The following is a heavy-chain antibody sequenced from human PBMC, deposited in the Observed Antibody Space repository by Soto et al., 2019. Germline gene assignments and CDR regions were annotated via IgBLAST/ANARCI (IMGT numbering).Heavy chain of an antibody. D-gene: IGHD3-10*01. Sequence: GGSLRLSCAASGFAFSDYYMSWIRQAPGKGLEWVSYISSSGSTIYYADSVKGRFTISRDNAKNSLYLQMNSLRAEDTAVYYCARDPDYYGSGSSQWYYYGMDVWGQGTTVTVSS. J-gene: IGHJ6*02. CDR3: ARDPDYYGSGSSQWYYYGMDV. V-gene: IGHV3-11*01. CDR2: ISSSGSTI. CDR1: GFAFSDYY.